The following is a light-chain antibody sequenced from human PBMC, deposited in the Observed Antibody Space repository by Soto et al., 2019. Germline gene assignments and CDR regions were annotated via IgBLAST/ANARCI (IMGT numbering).Light chain of an antibody. V-gene: IGLV1-40*01. CDR1: SSNLGAGYD. CDR3: QSYDRSLIVSKV. J-gene: IGLJ1*01. CDR2: ANS. Sequence: QSVLTQPPSVSGAPGQRVTISCSGSSSNLGAGYDVQWYRQFPGTAPRLLIHANSVRPSGVPARFSGSKSGTSASLAITGLQAEDEADYYCQSYDRSLIVSKVFGTGTKVTVL.